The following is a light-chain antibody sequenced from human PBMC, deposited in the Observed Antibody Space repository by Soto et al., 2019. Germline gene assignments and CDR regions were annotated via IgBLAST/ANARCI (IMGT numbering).Light chain of an antibody. Sequence: DIQLTQSPSFLSASVGDRVTITCRASQGISSYLAWYQQKPGKAPKLLIYAASNLQSGVPSRFSGSGSGTEFTLTIRSLQSEEFATYYGQQPRGTFGRGTKVDIK. J-gene: IGKJ3*01. CDR2: AAS. CDR3: QQPRGT. V-gene: IGKV1-9*01. CDR1: QGISSY.